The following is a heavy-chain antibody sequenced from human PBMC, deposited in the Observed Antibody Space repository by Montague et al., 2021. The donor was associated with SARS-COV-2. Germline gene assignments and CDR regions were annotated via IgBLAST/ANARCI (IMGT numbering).Heavy chain of an antibody. CDR1: GDSVSSNIAT. V-gene: IGHV6-1*01. J-gene: IGHJ4*02. Sequence: CAISGDSVSSNIATGNWIKHSPPRAREGLGRTYFMSKWYNDYAESVKSRITIDPDTSKHQFSLHLNSVTPEDTAVYYCARIPVGSKYYFDFWGQGTLVTVSS. CDR2: TYFMSKWYN. D-gene: IGHD2-2*01. CDR3: ARIPVGSKYYFDF.